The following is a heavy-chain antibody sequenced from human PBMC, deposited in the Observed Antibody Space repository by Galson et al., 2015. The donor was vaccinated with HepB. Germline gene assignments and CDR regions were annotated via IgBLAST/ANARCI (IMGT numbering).Heavy chain of an antibody. D-gene: IGHD5-12*01. J-gene: IGHJ4*02. CDR2: ISSSSSYI. V-gene: IGHV3-21*01. CDR3: ARDTTHLDIVATGAFDY. CDR1: GFTFSSYS. Sequence: SLILSCAASGFTFSSYSMNWVRQAPGQGLEWVSSISSSSSYIYYADSVKGRFTISRDNAKNSLYLQMNSLRAEDTAVYYCARDTTHLDIVATGAFDYWGQGTLVTVSS.